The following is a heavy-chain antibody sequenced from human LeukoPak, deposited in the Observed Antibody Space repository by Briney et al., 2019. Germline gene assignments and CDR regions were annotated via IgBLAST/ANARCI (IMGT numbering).Heavy chain of an antibody. CDR1: GGSISNYY. D-gene: IGHD2-21*02. J-gene: IGHJ4*02. CDR2: ISSSGST. V-gene: IGHV4-4*07. CDR3: ARDRAVGGDRLLFDY. Sequence: PSETLSLTCTVSGGSISNYYWSWIRQPAGKGLEWIGRISSSGSTNHNPSLKSRLTMSVDTSKNQVSLKLSSVTAADTAVYYCARDRAVGGDRLLFDYWGQGTLVTVSS.